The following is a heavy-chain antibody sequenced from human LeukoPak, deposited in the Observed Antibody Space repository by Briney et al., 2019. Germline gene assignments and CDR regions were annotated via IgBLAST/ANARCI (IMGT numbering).Heavy chain of an antibody. D-gene: IGHD3-10*01. CDR2: INAGNGNT. J-gene: IGHJ4*02. CDR1: GYTFTSYA. V-gene: IGHV1-3*01. Sequence: ASVKVSCKTSGYTFTSYAMHWVRQAPGQRLEWMGWINAGNGNTKYSQKFQGRVTITRDTSASTAYMELSSLRSEDTAVYYCARDRVGGSGSYSFWDQGTLVTVSS. CDR3: ARDRVGGSGSYSF.